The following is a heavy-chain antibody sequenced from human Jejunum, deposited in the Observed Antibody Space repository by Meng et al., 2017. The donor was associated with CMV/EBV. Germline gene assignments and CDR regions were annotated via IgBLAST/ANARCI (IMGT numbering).Heavy chain of an antibody. J-gene: IGHJ4*02. D-gene: IGHD3-9*01. Sequence: VCGGPISTPNWWSWVRQTPEKGLEWIGDIYHTGNTNYNPSLQNRVTISVDKSKNHFSLELSSVTAADTAVYYCARAQSYDILTGLGYWGQGTLVTVSS. CDR3: ARAQSYDILTGLGY. V-gene: IGHV4-4*02. CDR2: IYHTGNT. CDR1: GGPISTPNW.